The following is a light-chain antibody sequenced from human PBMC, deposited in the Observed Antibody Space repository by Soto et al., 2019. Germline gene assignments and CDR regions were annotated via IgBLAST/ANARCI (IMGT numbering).Light chain of an antibody. J-gene: IGKJ2*01. V-gene: IGKV1-39*01. Sequence: DIQMTQSPSSLSASVGASVTITCRASQNIYNYLNWYQQKPGKAPRLLIYAASTLHSGVPSRFTGSGSGTDFSLTINGLQPEDCATYYCQNSYTAPPFTFGQGTRLEI. CDR3: QNSYTAPPFT. CDR2: AAS. CDR1: QNIYNY.